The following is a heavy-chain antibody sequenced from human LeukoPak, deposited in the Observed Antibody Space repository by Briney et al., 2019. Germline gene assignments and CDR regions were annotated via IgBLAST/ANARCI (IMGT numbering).Heavy chain of an antibody. CDR3: AKYSRAAVAGNGYSDY. Sequence: GGSLRLSCAASGFTFSSYAMSWVRQAPGKGLEWVSAISGSGGSTYCADSVKGRFTISRDNSKNTLYLQMNSLRAEDTAVYYCAKYSRAAVAGNGYSDYWGQGTLVTVSS. CDR1: GFTFSSYA. CDR2: ISGSGGST. D-gene: IGHD6-19*01. V-gene: IGHV3-23*01. J-gene: IGHJ4*02.